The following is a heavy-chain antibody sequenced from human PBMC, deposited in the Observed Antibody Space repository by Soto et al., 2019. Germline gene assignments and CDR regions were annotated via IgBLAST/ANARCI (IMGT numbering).Heavy chain of an antibody. CDR1: GGSLSSYY. D-gene: IGHD3-10*01. Sequence: SETLSLTCTVSGGSLSSYYWSWIRQPPGKGLEWIGYIYYSGSTNYNPSLKSRVTISVDTSKNQFSLKLSSVTAADTAVYYCARDYYGSGSHGDAFDIWGQGTMVTVSS. CDR2: IYYSGST. J-gene: IGHJ3*02. V-gene: IGHV4-59*01. CDR3: ARDYYGSGSHGDAFDI.